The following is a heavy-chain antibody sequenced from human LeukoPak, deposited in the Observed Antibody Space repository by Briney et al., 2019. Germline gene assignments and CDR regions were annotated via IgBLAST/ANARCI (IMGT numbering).Heavy chain of an antibody. CDR2: IWYDGSIQ. CDR3: ARFYGSGSYYNVHWLDP. D-gene: IGHD3-10*01. CDR1: GFTFSSYG. V-gene: IGHV3-33*01. Sequence: GGSLRLSCAAPGFTFSSYGMHWVRQAPGKGLEWVAAIWYDGSIQYYADSVKGRFTISRDNSKNTLYLQMNSLRAEDTAVYYCARFYGSGSYYNVHWLDPWGQGTLVTVSS. J-gene: IGHJ5*02.